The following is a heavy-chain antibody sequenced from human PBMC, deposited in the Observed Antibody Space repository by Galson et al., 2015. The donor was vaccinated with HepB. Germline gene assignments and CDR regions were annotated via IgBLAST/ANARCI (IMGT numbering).Heavy chain of an antibody. CDR3: TNDSLGYIVA. J-gene: IGHJ6*02. CDR1: GFTFSGSD. V-gene: IGHV3-73*01. CDR2: IRTQANSYAT. D-gene: IGHD2-15*01. Sequence: SLRLSCAASGFTFSGSDMHWVRQASGKGLEWIGRIRTQANSYATTYSASVKGRFTISRDDSKNTAYLQMNSLKIEDTAVYYCTNDSLGYIVAWGQGTTVTVSS.